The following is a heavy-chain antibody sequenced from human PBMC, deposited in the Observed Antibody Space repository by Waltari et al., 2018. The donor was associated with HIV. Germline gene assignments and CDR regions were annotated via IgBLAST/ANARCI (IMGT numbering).Heavy chain of an antibody. V-gene: IGHV1-8*01. J-gene: IGHJ4*02. Sequence: QVQLVQSGAEVKKPGASVKISCKASGYTFTGFDVNWVRQATGQGLEWMGWMQPNTGNTGYAQKFQGRVTMTRNTSISTAYMELGGLRAEDTAVYFCARVQEGRAYYFDYWGRGTLVTVSS. CDR1: GYTFTGFD. CDR2: MQPNTGNT. CDR3: ARVQEGRAYYFDY. D-gene: IGHD3-10*01.